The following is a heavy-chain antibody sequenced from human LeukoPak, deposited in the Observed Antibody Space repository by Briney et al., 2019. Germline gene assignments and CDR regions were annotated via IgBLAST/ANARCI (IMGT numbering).Heavy chain of an antibody. D-gene: IGHD5-18*01. J-gene: IGHJ3*02. CDR2: ISGSGGST. Sequence: GGSLRLSCAASGFTFSSYAMSWVRQAPGKGLEWASAISGSGGSTYYADSVKGRFTISRDNSKNTLYLQMNSLRAEDTAVYYCAKDDYVDTAMVDAFDIWGQGTMVTVSS. CDR3: AKDDYVDTAMVDAFDI. CDR1: GFTFSSYA. V-gene: IGHV3-23*01.